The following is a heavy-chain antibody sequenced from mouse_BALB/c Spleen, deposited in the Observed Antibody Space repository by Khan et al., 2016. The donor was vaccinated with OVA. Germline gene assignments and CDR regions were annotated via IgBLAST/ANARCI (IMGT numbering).Heavy chain of an antibody. CDR2: ILPGSGNT. CDR1: GYTFSGYW. V-gene: IGHV1-9*01. Sequence: QVQLQQSGAELMKPGASVKISCKATGYTFSGYWIDWLKQRPGHGLEWIGEILPGSGNTKYNEKFKGKATLTADPSSNTAYMQLSSLTSEDSAVYYCARSRYYGSSYFDYWGQGTTLTVSS. J-gene: IGHJ2*01. D-gene: IGHD1-1*01. CDR3: ARSRYYGSSYFDY.